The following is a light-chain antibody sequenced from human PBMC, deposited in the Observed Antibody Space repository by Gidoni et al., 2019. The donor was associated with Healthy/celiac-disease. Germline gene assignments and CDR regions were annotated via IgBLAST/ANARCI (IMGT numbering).Light chain of an antibody. Sequence: EIVMTQSPATLSVSPGERATPSCRASQSVSSNLAWYQQKPGQAPRLLIYGASTRATGIPARFSGSGSGTEFTLTISSLQSEDFAVYYCQQYNNWPPGLTFGQGTRLEIK. CDR3: QQYNNWPPGLT. CDR1: QSVSSN. CDR2: GAS. J-gene: IGKJ5*01. V-gene: IGKV3-15*01.